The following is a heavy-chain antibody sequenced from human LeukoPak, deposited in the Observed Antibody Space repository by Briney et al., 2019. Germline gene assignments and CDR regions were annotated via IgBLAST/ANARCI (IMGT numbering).Heavy chain of an antibody. CDR1: GFTVSSNY. Sequence: GGSLRLSCAASGFTVSSNYMSWVRQASGRGLEWVSLISASGGNSSYADSVKGRFTVSRDSSKNTLHLQMNSLRAEDTAVYYCARDIELSCWGQGTLVTVSS. V-gene: IGHV3-53*01. CDR2: ISASGGNS. D-gene: IGHD1-26*01. J-gene: IGHJ4*02. CDR3: ARDIELSC.